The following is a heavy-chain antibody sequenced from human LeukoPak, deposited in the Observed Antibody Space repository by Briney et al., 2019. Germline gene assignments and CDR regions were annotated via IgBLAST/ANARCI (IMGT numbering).Heavy chain of an antibody. CDR1: GYTFTGYY. Sequence: GASVKVSCTASGYTFTGYYMHWVRQAPGQGLEWMGWINPNSGGTNYAQKFQGRVTMTRDTSISTAYMELSRLRSDDTAVYYCARDSGFLDAFNNWGQGTMVTVSS. D-gene: IGHD3-22*01. V-gene: IGHV1-2*02. J-gene: IGHJ3*02. CDR2: INPNSGGT. CDR3: ARDSGFLDAFNN.